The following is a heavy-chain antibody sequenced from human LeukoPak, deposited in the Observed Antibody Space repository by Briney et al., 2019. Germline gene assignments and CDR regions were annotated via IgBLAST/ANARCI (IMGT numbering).Heavy chain of an antibody. Sequence: PGRSLTPSCAAAGFTFSNYAMSWARQPPGKGMGWVTAISGSGGSTFCQDPVKGRFTISRDNSKNTLYLQMNSLRAEDTAVYYCAKDRGSSWQIDYWGQGTLVSVSS. J-gene: IGHJ4*02. CDR2: ISGSGGST. V-gene: IGHV3-23*01. CDR3: AKDRGSSWQIDY. CDR1: GFTFSNYA. D-gene: IGHD6-13*01.